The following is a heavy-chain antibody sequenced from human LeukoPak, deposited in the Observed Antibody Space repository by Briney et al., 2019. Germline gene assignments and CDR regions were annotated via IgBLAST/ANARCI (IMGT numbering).Heavy chain of an antibody. V-gene: IGHV4-61*01. J-gene: IGHJ4*02. CDR3: ARAHPSGSYSY. Sequence: SETLSLTCTVSGGSVSSGSYYWSWIRQPPGKGLEWIGYIYYSGSTNYNPSLKSRVTISVDTSKNQFSLKLSSVTAADTAVYYCARAHPSGSYSYWGQGTLVTVSS. D-gene: IGHD1-26*01. CDR1: GGSVSSGSYY. CDR2: IYYSGST.